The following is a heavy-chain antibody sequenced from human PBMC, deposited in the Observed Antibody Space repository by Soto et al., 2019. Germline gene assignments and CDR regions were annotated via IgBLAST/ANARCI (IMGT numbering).Heavy chain of an antibody. CDR1: GFTFSSYA. J-gene: IGHJ6*03. CDR2: ISGSGGST. V-gene: IGHV3-23*01. Sequence: EVQLLESGGGLVQPAGSLRLSCAASGFTFSSYAMSWVRQAPGKGLEWVSAISGSGGSTYYADSVKGRFTISRDNSKNTLYLQMNSLRAEDTAVYYCAKNYGDYEKYYYYYMDVWGKGTTVTVSS. CDR3: AKNYGDYEKYYYYYMDV. D-gene: IGHD4-17*01.